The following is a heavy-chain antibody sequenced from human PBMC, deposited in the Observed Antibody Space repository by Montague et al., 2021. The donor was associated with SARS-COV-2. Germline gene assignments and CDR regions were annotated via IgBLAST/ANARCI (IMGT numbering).Heavy chain of an antibody. V-gene: IGHV3-30-3*01. J-gene: IGHJ6*02. CDR1: GLTFSSYA. CDR2: ISYDGSNK. Sequence: SLRLSCAASGLTFSSYAMHWVRQAPGKGLEWVAVISYDGSNKYYADSVKGRFTISRDNSKNTLYLQMNSLRAEDTAVYYCARDKGLKRITGTHGFGYYYGMDVWGQGTTVTVSS. CDR3: ARDKGLKRITGTHGFGYYYGMDV. D-gene: IGHD1-7*01.